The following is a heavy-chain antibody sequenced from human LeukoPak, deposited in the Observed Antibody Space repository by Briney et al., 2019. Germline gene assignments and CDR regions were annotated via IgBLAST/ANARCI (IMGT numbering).Heavy chain of an antibody. Sequence: SVKVSCKASGGTFSSYAIGWVRQAPGQGLEWMGGIIPIFGTANYAQKFQGRVTITTDESTSTAYMELSSLRSEDTAVYYCAREIYCSSTSCYSPLGYWGQGTLVTVSS. CDR3: AREIYCSSTSCYSPLGY. CDR2: IIPIFGTA. CDR1: GGTFSSYA. V-gene: IGHV1-69*05. J-gene: IGHJ4*02. D-gene: IGHD2-2*02.